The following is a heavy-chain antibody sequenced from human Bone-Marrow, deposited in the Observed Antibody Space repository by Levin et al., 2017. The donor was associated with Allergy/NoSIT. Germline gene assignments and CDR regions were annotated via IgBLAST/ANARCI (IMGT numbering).Heavy chain of an antibody. Sequence: SLKISCVASEFRFGDFAMHWVRQVPGKGLEWVSGINWNSANIEYADSVRGRFTISRDNTKNSLYLEMNSLRPEDTAFYYCAKDIRGGGVMYYGMDVWGQGTMVAVSS. CDR3: AKDIRGGGVMYYGMDV. V-gene: IGHV3-9*01. CDR2: INWNSANI. J-gene: IGHJ6*02. CDR1: EFRFGDFA. D-gene: IGHD3-16*01.